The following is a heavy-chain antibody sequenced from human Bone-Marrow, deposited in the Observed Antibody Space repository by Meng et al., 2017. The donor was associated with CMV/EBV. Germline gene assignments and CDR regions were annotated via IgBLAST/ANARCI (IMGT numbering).Heavy chain of an antibody. D-gene: IGHD3-3*01. CDR1: GFTFSDYY. J-gene: IGHJ6*02. Sequence: LSLTCAASGFTFSDYYMSWIRQAPGKGLEWVSYISSSGSTIYYADSVKGRFTISRDNSKNTLFLQMNSLRAEDTAVYYCAKALPLGSGHYHYYYYTMDVWGQGTTVTVSS. CDR2: ISSSGSTI. V-gene: IGHV3-11*04. CDR3: AKALPLGSGHYHYYYYTMDV.